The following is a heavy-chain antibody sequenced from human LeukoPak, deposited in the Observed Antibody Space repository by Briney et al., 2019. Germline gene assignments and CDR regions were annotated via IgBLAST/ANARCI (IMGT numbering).Heavy chain of an antibody. Sequence: PSQTLSLTCTVSGGSISSGGYYWSWIRQHPGKGLEWIGYIYYSGSTYYNPSLKGRVTISVDTSKNQFSLKLSSVTAADTAVYYRARDRGDSSGFLPRAFDIWGQGTMVTVSS. D-gene: IGHD3-22*01. J-gene: IGHJ3*02. V-gene: IGHV4-31*03. CDR2: IYYSGST. CDR1: GGSISSGGYY. CDR3: ARDRGDSSGFLPRAFDI.